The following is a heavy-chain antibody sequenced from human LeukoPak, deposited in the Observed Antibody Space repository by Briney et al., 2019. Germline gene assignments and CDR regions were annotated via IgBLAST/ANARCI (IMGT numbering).Heavy chain of an antibody. Sequence: PSETLSLTCTVSGGSISSSSYYWSWIRQPPGKGLEWIGYIYYSGSTNYNPSLKSRVTISVDTSKNQFSLKLSSVTAADTAVYYCARARPITIFGVVPDAFDIWGQGTMVTVSS. D-gene: IGHD3-3*01. CDR1: GGSISSSSYY. J-gene: IGHJ3*02. V-gene: IGHV4-61*01. CDR3: ARARPITIFGVVPDAFDI. CDR2: IYYSGST.